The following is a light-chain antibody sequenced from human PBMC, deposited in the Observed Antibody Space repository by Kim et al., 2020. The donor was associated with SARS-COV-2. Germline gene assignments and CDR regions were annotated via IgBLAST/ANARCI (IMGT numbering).Light chain of an antibody. V-gene: IGLV1-44*01. CDR1: NSNNGSNS. CDR3: AAWDDSLNGYVV. CDR2: TNN. Sequence: QRVTISCSESNSNNGSNSVNWYQQLPGTAPRLLIYTNNQRPSGVPDRISGSKSGTSASLAISGLQSEDEADYYCAAWDDSLNGYVVFGGGTQLTVL. J-gene: IGLJ2*01.